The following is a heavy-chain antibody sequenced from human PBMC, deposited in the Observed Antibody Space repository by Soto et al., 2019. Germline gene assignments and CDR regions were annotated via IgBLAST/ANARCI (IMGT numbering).Heavy chain of an antibody. CDR1: GRSFSGYY. Sequence: SETLSLTCAVYGRSFSGYYWSWIRQPPGKGLEWIGEINHSGSTNYNPSLKSRVTISVDTSKNQFSLKLSSVTAADTAVYYCARGDSSYNGMDAWGQGTTVTVSS. CDR2: INHSGST. J-gene: IGHJ6*02. V-gene: IGHV4-34*01. CDR3: ARGDSSYNGMDA.